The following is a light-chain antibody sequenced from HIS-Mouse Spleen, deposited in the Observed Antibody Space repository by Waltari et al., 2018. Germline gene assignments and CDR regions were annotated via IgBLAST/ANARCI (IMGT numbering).Light chain of an antibody. J-gene: IGLJ2*01. V-gene: IGLV3-25*03. Sequence: SYELTQPPSVSVSPGPPARITCSGDALPKQYAYWYQQKPGQAPVLVIYKDSERPSGIPERFSGSSSGTTVTLTISGVQAEDEADYYCQSADSSGTYSVVFGGGTKLTVL. CDR3: QSADSSGTYSVV. CDR1: ALPKQY. CDR2: KDS.